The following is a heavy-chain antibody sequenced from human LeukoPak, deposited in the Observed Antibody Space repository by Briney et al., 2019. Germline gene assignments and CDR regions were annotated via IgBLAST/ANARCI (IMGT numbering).Heavy chain of an antibody. D-gene: IGHD6-19*01. J-gene: IGHJ4*02. CDR1: GFTFSSYW. CDR2: INSDGRST. V-gene: IGHV3-74*01. CDR3: ATSSGWYVPPFDY. Sequence: GGSLRLSCAASGFTFSSYWMHWVRQAPGKGLVGVSRINSDGRSTNYADSVKGRFTISRDNAKNTLYLQMNSLRAEDTAVYYCATSSGWYVPPFDYWGQGTLVTVSS.